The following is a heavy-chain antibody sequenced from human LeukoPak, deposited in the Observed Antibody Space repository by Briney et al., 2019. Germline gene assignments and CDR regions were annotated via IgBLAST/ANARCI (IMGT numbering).Heavy chain of an antibody. CDR3: ARDDAGIAVAGKGGTDY. Sequence: PGGSLRLSCAASGFTFSSYSMNWVRQAPGKGLEWVSYISSSSSTIYYADSVKGRFTISRDNAKNSLYLQMNSLRAEDTAVYYCARDDAGIAVAGKGGTDYWGQGTLVTVSS. J-gene: IGHJ4*02. V-gene: IGHV3-48*01. CDR2: ISSSSSTI. D-gene: IGHD6-19*01. CDR1: GFTFSSYS.